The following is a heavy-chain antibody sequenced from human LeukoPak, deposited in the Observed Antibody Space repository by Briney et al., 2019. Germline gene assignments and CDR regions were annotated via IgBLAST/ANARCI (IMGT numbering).Heavy chain of an antibody. CDR2: IYSSGSI. CDR3: ARSMGTITIFGVPKSFDI. J-gene: IGHJ3*02. D-gene: IGHD3-3*01. Sequence: SETLSLTCTVSGGSISSYYWSWIRQPPGKGLEWIGYIYSSGSINYNPSFTSRVTISVDSSKNQFSLKLNSVTAADTAVYYCARSMGTITIFGVPKSFDIWGQGTKVTVSS. CDR1: GGSISSYY. V-gene: IGHV4-59*01.